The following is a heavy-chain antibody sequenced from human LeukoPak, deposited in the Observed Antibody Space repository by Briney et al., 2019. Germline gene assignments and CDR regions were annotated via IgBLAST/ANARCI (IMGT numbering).Heavy chain of an antibody. J-gene: IGHJ5*02. V-gene: IGHV4-61*01. CDR2: IYHSGTT. CDR1: GGSVRSNSYY. Sequence: SETLSLTCTVSGGSVRSNSYYWSWIRQPPGKGLVWIGYIYHSGTTNYNPSLKSRVTISVDTSKNQFSLNLSSVTAADTAVYYCARATPGFSSGWFNNWFDPWGQGTLVTVSS. CDR3: ARATPGFSSGWFNNWFDP. D-gene: IGHD6-19*01.